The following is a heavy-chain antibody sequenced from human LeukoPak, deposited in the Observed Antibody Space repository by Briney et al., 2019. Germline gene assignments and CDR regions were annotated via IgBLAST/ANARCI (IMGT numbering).Heavy chain of an antibody. D-gene: IGHD3-22*01. V-gene: IGHV4-4*07. Sequence: TSETLSLTCTVSGGSISSYYWSWIRQPAGKGLEWIGRIYTSGSTNYNPSLKSRVTMSVDTSKNQFSLKLSSVTAADTAVYYCARDGDSSGYYYNYFDYWGQGTLVTVSS. CDR1: GGSISSYY. J-gene: IGHJ4*02. CDR3: ARDGDSSGYYYNYFDY. CDR2: IYTSGST.